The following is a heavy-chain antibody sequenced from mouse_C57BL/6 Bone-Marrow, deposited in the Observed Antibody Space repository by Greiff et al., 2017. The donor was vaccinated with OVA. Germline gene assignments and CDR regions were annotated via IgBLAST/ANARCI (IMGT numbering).Heavy chain of an antibody. J-gene: IGHJ2*01. V-gene: IGHV3-6*01. CDR1: GYSITSGYY. Sequence: EVQLQESGPGLVKPSQSLSLTCSVTGYSITSGYYWNWIRQFPGNKLEWMGYISYDGSNNYNPSLKNRISITRDTSKNQFFLKLNSVTTEDTATYYCARIYYDYDEGFDYWGQGTTLTVSS. D-gene: IGHD2-4*01. CDR3: ARIYYDYDEGFDY. CDR2: ISYDGSN.